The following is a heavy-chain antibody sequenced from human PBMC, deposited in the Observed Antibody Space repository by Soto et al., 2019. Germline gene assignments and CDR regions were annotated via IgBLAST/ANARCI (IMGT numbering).Heavy chain of an antibody. D-gene: IGHD6-13*01. CDR3: AREGVSSTWYYYYAMDV. J-gene: IGHJ6*02. V-gene: IGHV4-34*01. Sequence: SETLSLTCAVYGGSFSGYYWNWIRQPPGKGLEWIGEINHSGSTNYNPSLKSRVTISVDTSKKQFSLKLSSVTAADTAVYYCAREGVSSTWYYYYAMDVWGQGTTVTVSS. CDR2: INHSGST. CDR1: GGSFSGYY.